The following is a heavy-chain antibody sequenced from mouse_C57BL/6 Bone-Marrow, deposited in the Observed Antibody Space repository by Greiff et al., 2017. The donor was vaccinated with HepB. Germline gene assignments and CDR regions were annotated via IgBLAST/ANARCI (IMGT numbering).Heavy chain of an antibody. CDR3: ARPIYYGNHYVGHY. J-gene: IGHJ2*01. Sequence: QVQLQQPGAELVKPGASVKLSCKASGYTFTSYWMHWVKQRPGQGLEWIGMIHPNSGSTNYNEKFKSKATLTVDKSSSTAYMQLSSLTSEDSAVYYCARPIYYGNHYVGHYWGQGTTLTVSS. D-gene: IGHD2-1*01. V-gene: IGHV1-64*01. CDR2: IHPNSGST. CDR1: GYTFTSYW.